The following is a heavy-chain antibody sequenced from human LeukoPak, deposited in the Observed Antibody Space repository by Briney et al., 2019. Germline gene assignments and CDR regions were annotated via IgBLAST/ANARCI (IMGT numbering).Heavy chain of an antibody. Sequence: SKTLSLTCTVSGGSISGSGYYWGWIRQPPGKGLEWIGNIYSSGSTYYNASLQSRVTISIDTSKNQFSLRLNSVTAADTAMYYCAKSGGYGLIDYWGQGTRVTVSS. J-gene: IGHJ4*02. V-gene: IGHV4-39*01. CDR3: AKSGGYGLIDY. CDR1: GGSISGSGYY. D-gene: IGHD1-26*01. CDR2: IYSSGST.